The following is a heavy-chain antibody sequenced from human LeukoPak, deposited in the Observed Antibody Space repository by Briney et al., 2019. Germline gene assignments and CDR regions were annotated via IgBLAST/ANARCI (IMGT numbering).Heavy chain of an antibody. CDR3: ASSKTNGDSSGWYAWFDP. CDR2: IYYSGYT. D-gene: IGHD6-19*01. CDR1: GGSINSYY. V-gene: IGHV4-59*01. Sequence: SETLSLTCTVSGGSINSYYWSWIRQPPGKGLEWIGYIYYSGYTNYNPSLKSRVTISVDTSKNQFSLKLSSVTAADTAVYYCASSKTNGDSSGWYAWFDPWGQGTLVTVSS. J-gene: IGHJ5*02.